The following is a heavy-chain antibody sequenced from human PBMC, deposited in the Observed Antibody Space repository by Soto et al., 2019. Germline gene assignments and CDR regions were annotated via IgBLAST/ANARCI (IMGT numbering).Heavy chain of an antibody. CDR3: AGGPEGWPAEY. CDR2: IRHDGSEK. D-gene: IGHD6-19*01. J-gene: IGHJ4*02. Sequence: PGGSLRLSWAGSGFSFSHYWMMWIRQAPGKGLEWVANIRHDGSEKYYGDSVKGRFTASRDNAQNPLYLQMNSLRAEDTAVYYCAGGPEGWPAEYWGQGILVTVSS. V-gene: IGHV3-7*03. CDR1: GFSFSHYW.